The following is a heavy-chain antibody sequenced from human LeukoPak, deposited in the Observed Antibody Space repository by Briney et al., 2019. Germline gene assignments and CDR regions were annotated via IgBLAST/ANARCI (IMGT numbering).Heavy chain of an antibody. CDR3: TGGPTRYDYVWGSWPDFDY. CDR2: IRGKAYGGTT. V-gene: IGHV3-49*04. Sequence: GRSLRLSCTASGFTFGDYAMSWVRQAQGKGLGGLGFIRGKAYGGTTEYAASVKGRFTISRDGSKSIAYLQMNSLKTEDTAVYYCTGGPTRYDYVWGSWPDFDYWGQGTLVTVSS. J-gene: IGHJ4*02. D-gene: IGHD3-16*01. CDR1: GFTFGDYA.